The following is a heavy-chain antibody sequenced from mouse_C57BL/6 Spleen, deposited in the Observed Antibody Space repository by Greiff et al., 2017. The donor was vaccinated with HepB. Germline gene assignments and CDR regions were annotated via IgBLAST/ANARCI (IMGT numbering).Heavy chain of an antibody. D-gene: IGHD2-4*01. V-gene: IGHV1-69*01. J-gene: IGHJ1*03. Sequence: QVQLQQPGAELVMPGASVKLSCKASGYTFTSYWMHWVRQRPGQGLEWIGEIDPSDSYTNYKQKFKGKSTLTVDKSSSTAYLQLSSLTSEDSAVYYCARCDSYWYFDVWGTGTTVTVSS. CDR3: ARCDSYWYFDV. CDR1: GYTFTSYW. CDR2: IDPSDSYT.